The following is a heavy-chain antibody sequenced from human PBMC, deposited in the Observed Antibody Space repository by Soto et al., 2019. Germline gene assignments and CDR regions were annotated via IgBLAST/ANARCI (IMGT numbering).Heavy chain of an antibody. J-gene: IGHJ6*03. D-gene: IGHD3-10*01. V-gene: IGHV3-7*01. CDR3: ARGYYYGTGSYSPENYMDV. CDR1: GFTFSSYW. CDR2: IKQDGSAK. Sequence: VESGGGLVQPGGSLRLSCAGSGFTFSSYWMTWVRQAPGKGLEWVANIKQDGSAKYYGDSVKGRFTISRDNARNSLFMQINSLRAEDAAVYYCARGYYYGTGSYSPENYMDVWGNGTTVTVSS.